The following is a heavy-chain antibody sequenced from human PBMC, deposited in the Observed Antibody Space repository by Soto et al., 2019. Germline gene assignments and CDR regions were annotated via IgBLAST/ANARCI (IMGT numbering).Heavy chain of an antibody. J-gene: IGHJ4*02. V-gene: IGHV5-10-1*01. CDR1: GYSFTSYW. D-gene: IGHD3-3*01. Sequence: VQLVQSGAEVKKPGASVKVSCKASGYSFTSYWISWVRQMPGKGLEWMGRIDPSDSYTNYSPSFQGHVTISADKSISTAYLQWSSLKASDTAMYYCARQYYDFWSGYWNFDYWGQGTLVTVSS. CDR2: IDPSDSYT. CDR3: ARQYYDFWSGYWNFDY.